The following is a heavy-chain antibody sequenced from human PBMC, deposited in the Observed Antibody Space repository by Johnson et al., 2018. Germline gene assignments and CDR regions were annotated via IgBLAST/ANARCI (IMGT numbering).Heavy chain of an antibody. Sequence: QVQLQESGPGLVKPSQTLSLTCTVSGGSISSGGYYWSWIRQHPGKGLEWIGYIYYSGRTYYNPSLKSRVTTSVDTSKNQFSLKLSSVTAADTAVYYCARDPVLLFRAFDIWGQGTMVTVSS. V-gene: IGHV4-31*03. D-gene: IGHD3-10*01. CDR2: IYYSGRT. CDR1: GGSISSGGYY. J-gene: IGHJ3*02. CDR3: ARDPVLLFRAFDI.